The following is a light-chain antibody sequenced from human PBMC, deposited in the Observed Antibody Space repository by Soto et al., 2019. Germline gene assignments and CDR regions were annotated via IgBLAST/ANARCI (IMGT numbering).Light chain of an antibody. J-gene: IGKJ1*01. CDR3: LQDINYPWT. Sequence: DIPMTQSPSTLSGSVGDRVTITCRASQTISSWLAWYQQKPGKAPKLLIYKASTLKSGVPSRFSGSGSGTEFTLTISSLQPDDFATYYCLQDINYPWTFGQGTKVEIK. CDR2: KAS. CDR1: QTISSW. V-gene: IGKV1-5*03.